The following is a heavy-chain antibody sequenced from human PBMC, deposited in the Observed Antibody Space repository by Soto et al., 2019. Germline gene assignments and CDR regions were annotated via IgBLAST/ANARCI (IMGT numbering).Heavy chain of an antibody. J-gene: IGHJ3*02. V-gene: IGHV1-2*04. CDR2: INPNSGGT. CDR3: ARDRDIVAANAFDI. CDR1: GYTFTGYY. Sequence: ASVKVSCKASGYTFTGYYMHWVRQAPGQGLEWMGWINPNSGGTNYAQKFQGWVTMTRDTSISTAYMELSRLRSDDTAVYYCARDRDIVAANAFDIWGQGTMVTVSS. D-gene: IGHD5-12*01.